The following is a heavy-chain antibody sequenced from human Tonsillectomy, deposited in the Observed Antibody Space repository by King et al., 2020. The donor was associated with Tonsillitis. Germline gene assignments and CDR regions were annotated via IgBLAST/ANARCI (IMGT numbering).Heavy chain of an antibody. V-gene: IGHV4-31*03. Sequence: QLQESGPGLVKPSQTLSLTCTVSGGSISSGGYYWNWIRQHPGKGLEWIGNIYHSGSTYYNPSLKSRVTISADTSKNQFSVKLTSVTAADTAGYFCARLTQVVTPGGGYYRDYWGQGTLVTVSS. D-gene: IGHD4-23*01. CDR1: GGSISSGGYY. CDR3: ARLTQVVTPGGGYYRDY. CDR2: IYHSGST. J-gene: IGHJ4*02.